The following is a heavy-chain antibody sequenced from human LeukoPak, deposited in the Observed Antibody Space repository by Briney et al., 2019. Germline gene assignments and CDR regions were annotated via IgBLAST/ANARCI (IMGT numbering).Heavy chain of an antibody. J-gene: IGHJ4*02. Sequence: SETLSLTCTVSGGSISSSSYYWGWIRQPPGKGLEWIGSIYYSGSTYYNPSLKSRVTISVDTSKNQFSLKLSSVTAADTAVYYCARLKPRLDFDWFPYFDYWGQGTLVTVSS. CDR2: IYYSGST. CDR1: GGSISSSSYY. D-gene: IGHD3-9*01. V-gene: IGHV4-39*07. CDR3: ARLKPRLDFDWFPYFDY.